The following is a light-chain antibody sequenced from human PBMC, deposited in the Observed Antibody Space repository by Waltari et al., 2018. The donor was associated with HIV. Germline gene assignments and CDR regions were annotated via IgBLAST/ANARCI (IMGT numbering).Light chain of an antibody. Sequence: QSALTQPASVSGSPGQSITISCTGTSSDVGSYNLVSWYQHHPGKAPTLMIFEVTKRPSGVSNRFSGSKSGNTASLTISGLQADDEADYYCCSYAGSSAFVFGTGTKVTVL. J-gene: IGLJ1*01. CDR3: CSYAGSSAFV. V-gene: IGLV2-23*02. CDR2: EVT. CDR1: SSDVGSYNL.